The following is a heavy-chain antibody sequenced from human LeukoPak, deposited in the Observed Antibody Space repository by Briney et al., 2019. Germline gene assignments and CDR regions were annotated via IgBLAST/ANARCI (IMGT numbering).Heavy chain of an antibody. D-gene: IGHD3-10*01. CDR3: ARAASSGIYDWFDP. J-gene: IGHJ5*02. CDR2: FYTSGST. Sequence: SETLSLTCTVSGGSISSYYWSWIRQPAGGGLEWIGRFYTSGSTNYNPSLKSRVTISVDTSKNQFSLKLSSVTAADTAVYYCARAASSGIYDWFDPWGQGTLVTVSS. V-gene: IGHV4-4*07. CDR1: GGSISSYY.